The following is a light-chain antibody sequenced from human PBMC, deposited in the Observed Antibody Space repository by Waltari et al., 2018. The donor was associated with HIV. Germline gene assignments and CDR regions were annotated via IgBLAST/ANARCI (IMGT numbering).Light chain of an antibody. CDR1: SGTIASNS. CDR2: EDT. V-gene: IGLV6-57*04. J-gene: IGLJ2*01. CDR3: QSYDTTNHLI. Sequence: FMLTQPHSMSASPGTTVTISCTRSSGTIASNSVQWYQQRPGGAPTTVVFEDTQRPSGVPERFSGSIDSSSNSASLTISGLKTEDEADYCQSYDTTNHLIFGGGTKVTVL.